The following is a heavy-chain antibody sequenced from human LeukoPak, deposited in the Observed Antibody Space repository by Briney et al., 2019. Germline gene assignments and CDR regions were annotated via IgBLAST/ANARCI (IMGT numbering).Heavy chain of an antibody. V-gene: IGHV1-8*01. D-gene: IGHD3-3*01. CDR1: GYTFTSYD. J-gene: IGHJ6*02. CDR2: MNPNSGNT. Sequence: ASVKVSCKASGYTFTSYDINWVRQATGQGLEWMGWMNPNSGNTGYAQKFRGRVTMTRNTSISTAYMELSSLRSEDTAVYYCARGSDYDFWSGYFGYYYGMDVWGQGTTVTVSS. CDR3: ARGSDYDFWSGYFGYYYGMDV.